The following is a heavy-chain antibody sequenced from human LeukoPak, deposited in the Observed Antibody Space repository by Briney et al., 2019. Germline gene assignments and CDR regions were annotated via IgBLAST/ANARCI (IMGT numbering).Heavy chain of an antibody. Sequence: PSETLSLTCTVSGGSISSSSYYWGWIRQPPGKGLEWIGSIYYSGSTYYNPSLKSRVTISVDTSKNQFSLKLSSVTAADTAVYYCARLEAAGPIHYFDYCGQGTLVTVSS. V-gene: IGHV4-39*01. CDR1: GGSISSSSYY. CDR2: IYYSGST. D-gene: IGHD6-13*01. CDR3: ARLEAAGPIHYFDY. J-gene: IGHJ4*02.